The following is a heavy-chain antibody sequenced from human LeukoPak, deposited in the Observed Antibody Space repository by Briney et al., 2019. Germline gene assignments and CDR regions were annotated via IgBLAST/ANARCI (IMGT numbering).Heavy chain of an antibody. CDR3: TPEPAVVLGATARFDY. J-gene: IGHJ4*02. D-gene: IGHD2-15*01. CDR2: IRSKAYGGTT. CDR1: GFTFGDYA. Sequence: PGGSLRLSCTVSGFTFGDYAMNWVRQAPGKGLEWVGFIRSKAYGGTTEYAASVKGRFTISRDDSKSIAYLQMNSLKTEDTAIYYCTPEPAVVLGATARFDYWGQGTLDTVSS. V-gene: IGHV3-49*04.